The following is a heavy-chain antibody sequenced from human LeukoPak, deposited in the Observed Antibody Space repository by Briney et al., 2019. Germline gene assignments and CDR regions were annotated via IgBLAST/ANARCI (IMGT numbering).Heavy chain of an antibody. V-gene: IGHV1-46*01. Sequence: GASVKVSCKASGGTFSSYAISWVRQAPGQGLEWMGIINPSGGSTSYAQKFQGRVTMTRDTSTSTVYMELSSLRSEDTAVYYCARAMRGAEEGNYFDYWGQGTLVTVSS. CDR2: INPSGGST. J-gene: IGHJ4*02. D-gene: IGHD3-22*01. CDR1: GGTFSSYA. CDR3: ARAMRGAEEGNYFDY.